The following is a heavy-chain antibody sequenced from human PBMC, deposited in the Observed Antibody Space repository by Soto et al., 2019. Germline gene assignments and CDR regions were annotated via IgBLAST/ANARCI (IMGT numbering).Heavy chain of an antibody. CDR2: ISGSGGST. CDR3: AKDLWYQLPPNNWFDP. J-gene: IGHJ5*02. D-gene: IGHD2-2*01. CDR1: GFTFSSYA. V-gene: IGHV3-23*01. Sequence: GGSLRLSCAASGFTFSSYAMSWVRQAPGKGLEWVSAISGSGGSTYYADSVKGRFTISRDNSKNTLYLQMNSLRAEDTAVYYCAKDLWYQLPPNNWFDPWGQGTLVTVSS.